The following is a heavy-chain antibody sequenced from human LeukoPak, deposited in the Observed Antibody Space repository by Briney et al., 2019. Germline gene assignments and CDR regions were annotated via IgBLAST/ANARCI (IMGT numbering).Heavy chain of an antibody. Sequence: SETLSLTCSVSGGSINYYFWDWIRQPPGKGLEWIGYVYYSGTTDYNPSLMSRVSISVDTSKNQFSLRLSSVTAADTAVYYCARASIGDSGSYSWGQGTLVTVSS. CDR2: VYYSGTT. CDR1: GGSINYYF. J-gene: IGHJ4*02. V-gene: IGHV4-59*12. D-gene: IGHD1-26*01. CDR3: ARASIGDSGSYS.